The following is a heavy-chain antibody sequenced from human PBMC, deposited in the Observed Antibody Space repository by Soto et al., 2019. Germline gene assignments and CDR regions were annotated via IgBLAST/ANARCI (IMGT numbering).Heavy chain of an antibody. J-gene: IGHJ3*01. D-gene: IGHD3-16*01. V-gene: IGHV1-69*01. CDR3: ARLRRDWGDAFDL. CDR1: GGSFGSSA. CDR2: IIPVFDKA. Sequence: QVQLVQSGADVKKPGSSVKVSCKTSGGSFGSSAISWVRQAPAQGLEWMGEIIPVFDKANYAQNFQGRLTITADELTGTVFMELSSLRSEDTAVYFCARLRRDWGDAFDLWGLGTFVTVSP.